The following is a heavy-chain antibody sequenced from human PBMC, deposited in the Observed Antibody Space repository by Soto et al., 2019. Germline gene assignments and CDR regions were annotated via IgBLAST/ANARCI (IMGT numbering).Heavy chain of an antibody. V-gene: IGHV4-59*01. CDR1: GGSISSYY. Sequence: RSLTCTVSGGSISSYYWSWIRQPPGKGLEWIGYIYYSGSTNYNPSLKSRVTISVDTSKNQFSLKLSSVTAADTAVYYCARGAYYDFWSGYTPALNYYYYYGMDVWGQGTTVTVSS. CDR2: IYYSGST. CDR3: ARGAYYDFWSGYTPALNYYYYYGMDV. D-gene: IGHD3-3*01. J-gene: IGHJ6*02.